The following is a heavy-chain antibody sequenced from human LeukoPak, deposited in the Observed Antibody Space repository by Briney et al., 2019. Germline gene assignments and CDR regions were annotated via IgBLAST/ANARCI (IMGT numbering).Heavy chain of an antibody. D-gene: IGHD5-12*01. V-gene: IGHV3-7*05. CDR2: LEEDGGGK. CDR3: ARDPSNSGYDYLYYFDY. CDR1: VSTLSTHW. J-gene: IGHJ4*02. Sequence: GQSLRLSCAASVSTLSTHWMSWFRQSPGKGLEWVASLEEDGGGKYYVDSVKGRFTISRDSAKNSVYLQMSSLRPEDTAVYYCARDPSNSGYDYLYYFDYWGQGTLVTVSS.